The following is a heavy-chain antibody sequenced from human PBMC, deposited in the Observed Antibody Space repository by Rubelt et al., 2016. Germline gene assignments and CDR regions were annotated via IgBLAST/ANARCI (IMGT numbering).Heavy chain of an antibody. CDR2: INHSGST. J-gene: IGHJ6*02. V-gene: IGHV4-39*07. Sequence: QLQLQESGPGLVKPSETLSLTCTVSGGSISSSSYYWGWIRQPPGKGLEWIGEINHSGSTNYNPSLKSQVTISVDPSTNQFALKLTAVTAADTAVYYCARGRMGFHYYYYGMDVWGQGTTVTVSS. CDR3: ARGRMGFHYYYYGMDV. D-gene: IGHD1-26*01. CDR1: GGSISSSSYY.